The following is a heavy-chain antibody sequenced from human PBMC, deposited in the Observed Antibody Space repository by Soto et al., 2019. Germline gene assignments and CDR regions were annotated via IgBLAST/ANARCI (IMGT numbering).Heavy chain of an antibody. Sequence: GGSLRLSCAASGFPFTKAWMTWVRQAPGKGLEWVGRIRSKTSSETREYAAPVKGRFTISRDDSKNMLYLEMDSLKIEDTGVYYCTTDGFTGIVGIWGQGTMVTVSS. CDR3: TTDGFTGIVGI. J-gene: IGHJ3*02. V-gene: IGHV3-15*01. D-gene: IGHD3-22*01. CDR2: IRSKTSSETR. CDR1: GFPFTKAW.